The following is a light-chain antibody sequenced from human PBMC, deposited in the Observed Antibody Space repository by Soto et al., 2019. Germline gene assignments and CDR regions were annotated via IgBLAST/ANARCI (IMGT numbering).Light chain of an antibody. CDR2: DVS. Sequence: QSALAPPASVSGSLGQSITISCSGTSSDVGAYNYVSWYQQHPAKAPKLMIYDVSNRPSGVSNRFSGSKSGNTASLTISGLQAEDEADYYCYSYTSSSTYVFGTGTKLTVL. J-gene: IGLJ1*01. CDR3: YSYTSSSTYV. CDR1: SSDVGAYNY. V-gene: IGLV2-14*01.